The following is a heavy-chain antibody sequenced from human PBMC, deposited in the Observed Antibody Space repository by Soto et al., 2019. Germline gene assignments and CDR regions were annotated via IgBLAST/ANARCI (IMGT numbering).Heavy chain of an antibody. D-gene: IGHD6-13*01. Sequence: GGSLRLSCAASGFTFSSYDMHWVRQATGKGLEWVSAIGTAGDTYYPGSVKGRFTISRENAKNSLYLQMNSLRAEDTAVYYCARVASIIAAAGDYYYYGMDVWGQGTTVTVSS. CDR1: GFTFSSYD. J-gene: IGHJ6*02. V-gene: IGHV3-13*01. CDR3: ARVASIIAAAGDYYYYGMDV. CDR2: IGTAGDT.